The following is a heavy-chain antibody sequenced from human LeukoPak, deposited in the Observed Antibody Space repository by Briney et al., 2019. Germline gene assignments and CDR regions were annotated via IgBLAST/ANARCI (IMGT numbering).Heavy chain of an antibody. CDR3: AQDRAWGAYAY. J-gene: IGHJ4*02. Sequence: PGGSLRLSCVASGFTFSTYSMNWVRQAPGKGLEWVSFISTSSNYIYYADSVKGRFTISRDNAKNSLYLQMNSLRAEDTAIYHCAQDRAWGAYAYWGQGALVTVSS. CDR1: GFTFSTYS. CDR2: ISTSSNYI. D-gene: IGHD2-21*01. V-gene: IGHV3-21*04.